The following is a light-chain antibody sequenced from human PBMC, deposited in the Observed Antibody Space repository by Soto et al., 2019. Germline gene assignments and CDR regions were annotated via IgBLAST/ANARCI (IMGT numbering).Light chain of an antibody. CDR3: CSYAGSYTWV. CDR2: DVN. V-gene: IGLV2-11*01. Sequence: QSALTQPRSVSGSPGQSVTISCTGNSRDIGTYNFVTWYQQHPGKAPKLMIYDVNKRPSGVPDRFSGSKSGNTASLTISGLQAEDESDYYCCSYAGSYTWVFGGGTKLTVL. CDR1: SRDIGTYNF. J-gene: IGLJ3*02.